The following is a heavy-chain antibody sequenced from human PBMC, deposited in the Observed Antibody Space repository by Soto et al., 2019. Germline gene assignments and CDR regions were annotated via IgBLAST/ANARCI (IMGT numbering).Heavy chain of an antibody. CDR3: ARDLGVGATFLVGWFDP. D-gene: IGHD1-26*01. V-gene: IGHV1-18*01. CDR2: ISAYNGNT. J-gene: IGHJ5*02. CDR1: GYTFTSYG. Sequence: GASVKVSCKASGYTFTSYGISWVRQAPGQGLEWMGWISAYNGNTNYAQKLQGRVTMTTATSTSTAYMELRSLTSADADVYYCARDLGVGATFLVGWFDPWGQGTLVTVSS.